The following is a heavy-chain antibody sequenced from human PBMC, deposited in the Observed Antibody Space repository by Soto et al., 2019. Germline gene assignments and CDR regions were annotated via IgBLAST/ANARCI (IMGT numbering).Heavy chain of an antibody. CDR1: GGSFSGYY. CDR3: ARGSNYYDFWSGYFDNNWFDP. Sequence: SETLSLTCAVYGGSFSGYYWSWIRQPPGKGLEWIGEINHSGSTNYNPSLKSRVTISVDTSKNQFSLKLSSVTAADTAVYYCARGSNYYDFWSGYFDNNWFDPWGQGTLVTVSS. CDR2: INHSGST. J-gene: IGHJ5*02. V-gene: IGHV4-34*01. D-gene: IGHD3-3*01.